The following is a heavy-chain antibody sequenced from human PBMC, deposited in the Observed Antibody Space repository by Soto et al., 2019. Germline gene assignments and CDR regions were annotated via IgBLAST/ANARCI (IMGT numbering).Heavy chain of an antibody. Sequence: GESLRLSCAASGFTFSNAWMNWVRQAPGKGLVWVGRIKSKTDGGTTDYAAPVKGRFTISRDDSKNTLYLQMNSLKTEDTAVYYCTTPDLITGTKGSDYWGQGTMVTVSS. CDR1: GFTFSNAW. CDR2: IKSKTDGGTT. V-gene: IGHV3-15*07. D-gene: IGHD1-7*01. J-gene: IGHJ4*02. CDR3: TTPDLITGTKGSDY.